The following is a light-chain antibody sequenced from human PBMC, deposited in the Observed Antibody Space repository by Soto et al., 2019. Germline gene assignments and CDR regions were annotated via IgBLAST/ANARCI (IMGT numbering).Light chain of an antibody. CDR1: SSDVGSYNY. Sequence: QSVLTQPRSVSGSPGQSVTISCTGTSSDVGSYNYISWYQQYPGKAPKRLIYDVNGRPSGVPDRFSGSKSGNTASLTISGLQAEDEADYYCCSHAASYTWVFGEGTKLTVL. CDR3: CSHAASYTWV. CDR2: DVN. J-gene: IGLJ3*02. V-gene: IGLV2-11*01.